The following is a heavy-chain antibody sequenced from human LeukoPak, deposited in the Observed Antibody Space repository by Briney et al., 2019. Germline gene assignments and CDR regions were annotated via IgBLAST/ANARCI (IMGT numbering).Heavy chain of an antibody. V-gene: IGHV5-51*01. J-gene: IGHJ4*02. CDR3: ARRTSTMGDY. CDR2: TYPGDSDT. D-gene: IGHD5-24*01. CDR1: GYTFTSYW. Sequence: GESLKISCKASGYTFTSYWIGWVRQMPGKGLEWMGITYPGDSDTTYSPSFQGQVTISADNSITTAYLQWSSLKASDTAMYYCARRTSTMGDYWGQGTLVTVSS.